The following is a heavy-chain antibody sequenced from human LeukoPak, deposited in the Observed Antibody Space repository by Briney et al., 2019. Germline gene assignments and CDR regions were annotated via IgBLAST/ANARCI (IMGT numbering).Heavy chain of an antibody. V-gene: IGHV4-34*01. J-gene: IGHJ4*02. D-gene: IGHD3-10*01. Sequence: SETLSLTCAVYGGSFSGYYWSWIRQSPGKGLEWIGEINHSGSTNYNPSLKSRVTISVDTSKNQFSLKLSSVTAADTAVYYCARAIGRFGELSIDYWGQGTLVTVSS. CDR2: INHSGST. CDR1: GGSFSGYY. CDR3: ARAIGRFGELSIDY.